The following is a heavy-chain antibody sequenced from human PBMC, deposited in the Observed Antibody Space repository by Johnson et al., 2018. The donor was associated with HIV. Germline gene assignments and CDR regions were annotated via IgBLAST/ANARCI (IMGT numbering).Heavy chain of an antibody. CDR2: VSFDGSNK. J-gene: IGHJ3*02. D-gene: IGHD5-18*01. CDR3: AKDRGRGYNYGWGAFDI. Sequence: QVQLVEYGGGVVQPGRSLRLSCAASGFTFSNYVMNWVRQAPGRGLEWVALVSFDGSNKYFADSVKGRFTISRDNSKNTVRLQMNSLKAEDTGLYYCAKDRGRGYNYGWGAFDIWGQGTMVTVSS. V-gene: IGHV3-30-3*01. CDR1: GFTFSNYV.